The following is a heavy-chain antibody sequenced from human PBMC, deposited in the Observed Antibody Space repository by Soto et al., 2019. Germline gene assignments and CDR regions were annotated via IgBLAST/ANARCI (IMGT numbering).Heavy chain of an antibody. D-gene: IGHD3-22*01. CDR2: IYYSGST. Sequence: QVQLQESGPGLVKPSATLSLTCTVSGGSISSYYWSWIRQPPGKGLDWIGYIYYSGSTNYNPSLKSRVTISIDTSKTQVSLKLSSVTAADTAVYYCARGHFYYDSGGYVDAFDIWGQGTTVTVS. CDR1: GGSISSYY. V-gene: IGHV4-59*01. CDR3: ARGHFYYDSGGYVDAFDI. J-gene: IGHJ3*02.